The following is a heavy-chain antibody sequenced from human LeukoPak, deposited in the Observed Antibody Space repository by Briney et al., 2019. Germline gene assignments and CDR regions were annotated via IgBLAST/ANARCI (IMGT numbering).Heavy chain of an antibody. V-gene: IGHV1-8*01. D-gene: IGHD1-7*01. CDR3: ARGRQPPPNWNYLPRDDYYYYYGMDV. CDR2: MNPNSGNT. J-gene: IGHJ6*02. Sequence: ASVKVSCKASGYTFTSYDINWVRQATGQGLEWMGWMNPNSGNTGYAQKFQGRVTMTRNTSISTAYMELSSLRSEDTAVYYCARGRQPPPNWNYLPRDDYYYYYGMDVWGQGTTVTVSS. CDR1: GYTFTSYD.